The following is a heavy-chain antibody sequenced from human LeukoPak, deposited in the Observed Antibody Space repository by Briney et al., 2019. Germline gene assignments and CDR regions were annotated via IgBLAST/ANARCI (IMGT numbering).Heavy chain of an antibody. Sequence: PGGSLRLSRAASGFTVSSNYMSWVRQPPGKGLQWVSVIYTGGSTYYADSVKGRFTISRDNSKNMLYLQFNSLRAEDTAVYYCARGRHYFDYWGQGTLVTVSS. CDR3: ARGRHYFDY. V-gene: IGHV3-53*01. CDR2: IYTGGST. CDR1: GFTVSSNY. J-gene: IGHJ4*02.